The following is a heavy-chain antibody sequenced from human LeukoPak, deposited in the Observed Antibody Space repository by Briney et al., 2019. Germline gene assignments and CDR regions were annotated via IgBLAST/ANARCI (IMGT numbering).Heavy chain of an antibody. D-gene: IGHD2-15*01. CDR1: GFTFSSYS. CDR2: ISSSSSYI. Sequence: GGSLRPSCAASGFTFSSYSINCVREAPGTRLGWVSCISSSSSYIYYADSVKGRFTISRDNAKHSLYLQMNSLRAEDTAVYYFARYCCGGRCYSGYFQHWGQGTLATVSS. CDR3: ARYCCGGRCYSGYFQH. V-gene: IGHV3-21*01. J-gene: IGHJ1*01.